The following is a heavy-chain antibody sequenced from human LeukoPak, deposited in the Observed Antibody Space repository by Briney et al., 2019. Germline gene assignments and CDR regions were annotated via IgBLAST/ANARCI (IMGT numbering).Heavy chain of an antibody. CDR1: GGSMRSHY. D-gene: IGHD3-22*01. Sequence: PSETLSLTCTVSGGSMRSHYWNWIRQPPGTGLEWIGYISYTGSTNHNPSLMSRLTMSVDTSNHHFSVRLSSVTAADTAVYYCVRSAFYDSSRFDAFDIWGQGTPVTVSS. J-gene: IGHJ3*02. CDR3: VRSAFYDSSRFDAFDI. CDR2: ISYTGST. V-gene: IGHV4-59*08.